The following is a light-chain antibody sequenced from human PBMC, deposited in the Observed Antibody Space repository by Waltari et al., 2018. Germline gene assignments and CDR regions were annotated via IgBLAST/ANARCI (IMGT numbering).Light chain of an antibody. Sequence: QSALTQPASVSGSPGQSITISCTGTSSDTGSYNLVSWYQQHPGKVPKLIIYEVIKRPSGISDRFSGSKSGNTASLTISGLQAEDEADYYCSSNAAGSSYVVFGGGTRLTVL. CDR1: SSDTGSYNL. CDR3: SSNAAGSSYVV. CDR2: EVI. J-gene: IGLJ2*01. V-gene: IGLV2-23*02.